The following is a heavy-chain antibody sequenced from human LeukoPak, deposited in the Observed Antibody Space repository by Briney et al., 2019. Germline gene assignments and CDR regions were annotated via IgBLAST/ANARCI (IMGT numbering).Heavy chain of an antibody. Sequence: GASVKVSCKASGGTFSSYAISWVRQAPGQGLEWMGRIIPILGIANYAQKFQGRVTITADKSTSTAYMELSSLRSEDTAVYYCASRFAPLRYDSSGYDVDAFDIWGQGTMVTVSS. D-gene: IGHD3-22*01. CDR3: ASRFAPLRYDSSGYDVDAFDI. J-gene: IGHJ3*02. CDR2: IIPILGIA. CDR1: GGTFSSYA. V-gene: IGHV1-69*04.